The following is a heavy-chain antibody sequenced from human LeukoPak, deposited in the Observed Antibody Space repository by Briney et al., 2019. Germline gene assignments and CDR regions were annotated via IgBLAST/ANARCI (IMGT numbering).Heavy chain of an antibody. CDR1: GGSISSYY. Sequence: SETLSLTCTVSGGSISSYYWSWIRQPPGKGLEWIGYIYYSGSTNYNPSLKSRVTISVDTSKNQFSLKLSSVTAADTAVYYCARDPGYCSSTSCYADWYFDLWGRGTLVTVSS. V-gene: IGHV4-59*01. D-gene: IGHD2-2*03. CDR3: ARDPGYCSSTSCYADWYFDL. CDR2: IYYSGST. J-gene: IGHJ2*01.